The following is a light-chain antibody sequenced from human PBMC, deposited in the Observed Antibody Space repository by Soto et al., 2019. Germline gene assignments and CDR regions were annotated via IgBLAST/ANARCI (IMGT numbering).Light chain of an antibody. CDR2: RAS. Sequence: DIVMTQSPATLSVAPGERVTFSCRASQGVSRKLAWYQHKPGQAPRLLIYRASTRATGVPARFSGSGSGTDFTLTISSLQSEDFTVYSCLQYHNLWAFGQGTKVDIK. CDR1: QGVSRK. V-gene: IGKV3-15*01. J-gene: IGKJ1*01. CDR3: LQYHNLWA.